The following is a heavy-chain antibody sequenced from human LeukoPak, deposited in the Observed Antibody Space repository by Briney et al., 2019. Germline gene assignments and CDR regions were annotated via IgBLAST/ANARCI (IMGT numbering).Heavy chain of an antibody. Sequence: QPGGSLRLSCAASGFTFSSYSMNWVRQAPGKGLEWVSAITGSGGTTYYADSVMGRFTISRDNSKNTLYLQMNSLRAEDTAVYYCAKLQSDGLRTYYGMDVWGQGTTVTVSS. CDR2: ITGSGGTT. J-gene: IGHJ6*02. CDR3: AKLQSDGLRTYYGMDV. CDR1: GFTFSSYS. D-gene: IGHD4-17*01. V-gene: IGHV3-23*01.